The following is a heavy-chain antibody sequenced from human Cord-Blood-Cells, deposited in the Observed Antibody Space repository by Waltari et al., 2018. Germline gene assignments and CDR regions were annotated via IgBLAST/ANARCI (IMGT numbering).Heavy chain of an antibody. CDR2: IVPVNANT. V-gene: IGHV5-51*01. CDR1: GYSFTSYW. J-gene: IGHJ6*02. CDR3: ARHGARGDLYYYYYYGMDV. D-gene: IGHD4-17*01. Sequence: EVQLVQSGAEVKKPGESLKISCKGSGYSFTSYWIGWVRQMPGKGLEWMGIIVPVNANTKYNPSFQGKFTIADDKSISTAYLQWSSLKASDTAMYYCARHGARGDLYYYYYYGMDVWGQGTTVTVSS.